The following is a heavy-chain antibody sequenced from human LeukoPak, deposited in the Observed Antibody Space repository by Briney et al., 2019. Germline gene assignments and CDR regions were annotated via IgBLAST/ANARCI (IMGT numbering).Heavy chain of an antibody. Sequence: PSETLSLTCTVSVGSISPYYWSWIRQPPGKGLEWIGYIYYSGSTNYNPSLKSRVTISLDTSKSQFSLKLSSVTAADTAVYYCARSTWLLDKWGQGTLVTVSS. J-gene: IGHJ4*02. D-gene: IGHD5-12*01. CDR2: IYYSGST. CDR1: VGSISPYY. CDR3: ARSTWLLDK. V-gene: IGHV4-59*01.